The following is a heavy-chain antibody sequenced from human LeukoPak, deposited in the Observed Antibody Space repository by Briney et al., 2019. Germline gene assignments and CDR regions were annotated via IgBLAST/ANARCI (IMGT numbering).Heavy chain of an antibody. Sequence: GGSLRLSCAASGFTFSSYSMNWVRQAPGKGLEWVSSISSSSSYIYYADSAKGRFTISRDNAKNSLYLQMNSLRAEDTAVYYCARSLVVAATYPYHWGQGTLVTVSS. CDR2: ISSSSSYI. D-gene: IGHD2-15*01. J-gene: IGHJ5*02. CDR3: ARSLVVAATYPYH. CDR1: GFTFSSYS. V-gene: IGHV3-21*01.